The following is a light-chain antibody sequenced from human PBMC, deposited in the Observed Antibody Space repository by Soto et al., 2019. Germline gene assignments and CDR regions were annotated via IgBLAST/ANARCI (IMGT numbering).Light chain of an antibody. CDR3: MQALQIRWT. J-gene: IGKJ1*01. CDR1: ESLLHTNGNNY. V-gene: IGKV2-28*01. CDR2: FGS. Sequence: DIVMTQSPLSLRVTPGEPASISCRSSESLLHTNGNNYLDWYLQKPGQSPQLLIYFGSTRASGVPDRFSGSGSDTDCTLTISRVEAEDVGVYYCMQALQIRWTFGQGTKVEIK.